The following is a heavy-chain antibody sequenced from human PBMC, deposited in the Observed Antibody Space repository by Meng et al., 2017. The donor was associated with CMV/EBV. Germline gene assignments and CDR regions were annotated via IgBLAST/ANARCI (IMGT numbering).Heavy chain of an antibody. CDR2: ISSSGCTI. J-gene: IGHJ6*02. CDR1: GFTFSSYE. D-gene: IGHD5-12*01. Sequence: GGSLRPSCAAYGFTFSSYEMNWVRQAPGKGLDWVSYISSSGCTIYYADSVKGRFTISRDNAKNSLYLQMNSLRAEDTAVYYCARDGSSGYEQIVGMDVWGQGTTVTVSS. CDR3: ARDGSSGYEQIVGMDV. V-gene: IGHV3-48*03.